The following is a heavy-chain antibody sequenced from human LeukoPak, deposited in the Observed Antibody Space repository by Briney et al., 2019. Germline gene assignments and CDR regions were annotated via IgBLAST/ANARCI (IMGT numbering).Heavy chain of an antibody. CDR3: ARAHRRGVYGFWRARDYFDY. CDR2: IYYSGNT. Sequence: SETLSLTCTVSGGSINSRTYYWGWIRQPPGKGLEWIGSIYYSGNTYYNPSLKSRVTISLDTSKNQFSLRLSSVTAADTALYYCARAHRRGVYGFWRARDYFDYWGQGTLVTVSS. CDR1: GGSINSRTYY. V-gene: IGHV4-39*07. J-gene: IGHJ4*02. D-gene: IGHD3-3*01.